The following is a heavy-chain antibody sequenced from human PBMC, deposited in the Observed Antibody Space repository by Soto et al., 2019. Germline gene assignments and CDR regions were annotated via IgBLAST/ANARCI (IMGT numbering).Heavy chain of an antibody. V-gene: IGHV3-48*02. CDR1: GFTFSSYS. CDR3: ARESFFNWATDAFDI. CDR2: ISSSSSTI. Sequence: GGSLRLSCAASGFTFSSYSMNWVRQAPGKGLEWVSYISSSSSTIYYADSVKGRFTISRDNAKNSLYLQMNSLRDEDTAVYYCARESFFNWATDAFDIWGQGTMVTVSS. D-gene: IGHD7-27*01. J-gene: IGHJ3*02.